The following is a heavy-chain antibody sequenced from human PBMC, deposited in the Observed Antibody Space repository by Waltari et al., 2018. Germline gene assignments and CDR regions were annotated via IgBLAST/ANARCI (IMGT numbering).Heavy chain of an antibody. CDR2: IYYSGST. Sequence: QVQLQESGPGLVKPSQTLSLTCTVSGGSISSGDYSCSWIRQPPGKGLEWIGYIYYSGSTYYNPSLKSRVTISVDTSKNQFSLKLSSVTAADTAVYYCARDKGSGGYFDYWGQGTLVTVSS. CDR1: GGSISSGDYS. J-gene: IGHJ4*02. V-gene: IGHV4-30-4*08. CDR3: ARDKGSGGYFDY. D-gene: IGHD2-15*01.